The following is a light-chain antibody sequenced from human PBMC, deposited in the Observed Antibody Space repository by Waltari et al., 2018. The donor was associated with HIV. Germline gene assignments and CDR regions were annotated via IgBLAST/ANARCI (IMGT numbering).Light chain of an antibody. J-gene: IGLJ1*01. CDR2: FDD. CDR1: SSNVGYNG. CDR3: AAWDDSLNGYV. V-gene: IGLV1-36*01. Sequence: QSVLTQPPSVSEAPRQRVTISCSGSSSNVGYNGVNWYPQLPGKAPKLLIYFDDLLSSGVSDRFSGSKSGTSASLAISGLQSEDEGDYYCAAWDDSLNGYVFGTGTKVTVL.